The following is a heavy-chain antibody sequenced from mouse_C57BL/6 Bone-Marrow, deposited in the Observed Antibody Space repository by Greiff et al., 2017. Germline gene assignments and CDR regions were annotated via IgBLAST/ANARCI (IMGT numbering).Heavy chain of an antibody. Sequence: EVQLQESGPVLVKPGASVKMSCKASGYTFTDYYMNWVKQSHGKSLEWIGVINPYNGGTSYNQKFKGKATLTVDKSSSTAYMELNSLTSEDSAVXYCARGHYYAMDYWGQGTSVTVSS. CDR3: ARGHYYAMDY. V-gene: IGHV1-19*01. CDR1: GYTFTDYY. J-gene: IGHJ4*01. CDR2: INPYNGGT.